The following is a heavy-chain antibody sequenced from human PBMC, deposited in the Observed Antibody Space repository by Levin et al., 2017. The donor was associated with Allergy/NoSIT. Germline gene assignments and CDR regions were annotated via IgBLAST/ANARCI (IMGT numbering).Heavy chain of an antibody. CDR2: ISSSSSTI. Sequence: LSLTCAASGFTFSSYSINWVRQAPGKGLEWVSYISSSSSTIYYADSVKGRFTVSRDNAKNSLYLQMNSLRAEDTAVYYCARERVRGGSSFDYWGQGTLVTVSS. D-gene: IGHD2-15*01. CDR3: ARERVRGGSSFDY. V-gene: IGHV3-48*01. CDR1: GFTFSSYS. J-gene: IGHJ4*02.